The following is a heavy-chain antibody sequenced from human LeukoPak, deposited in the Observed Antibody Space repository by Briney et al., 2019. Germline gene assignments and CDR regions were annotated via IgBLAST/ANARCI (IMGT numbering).Heavy chain of an antibody. Sequence: GSLRLSCAASGFTFTSYAMSWVRQTPGKGLEWVSFISDSSVGDSTYYADSVRGQFTISRDSSKSTLYLQMNSLRAEDTAVYYCTRVSTTGVGGRGYFDQWGQGTQVTVSS. J-gene: IGHJ4*02. D-gene: IGHD1-1*01. CDR3: TRVSTTGVGGRGYFDQ. V-gene: IGHV3-23*01. CDR2: ISDSSVGDST. CDR1: GFTFTSYA.